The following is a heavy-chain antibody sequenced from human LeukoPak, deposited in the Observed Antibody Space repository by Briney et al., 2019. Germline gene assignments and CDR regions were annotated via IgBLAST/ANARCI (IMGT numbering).Heavy chain of an antibody. Sequence: PGGSLRLSCAAPGFTFSSYAMSWVRQAPGKGLEWVSIISGSSDSTYYADSVKGRFTISRDNSKNMLYLQMNSLRAEDTAVYYCAITQSGYYDYWGQGTLVTVSS. D-gene: IGHD3-22*01. J-gene: IGHJ4*02. V-gene: IGHV3-23*01. CDR3: AITQSGYYDY. CDR1: GFTFSSYA. CDR2: ISGSSDST.